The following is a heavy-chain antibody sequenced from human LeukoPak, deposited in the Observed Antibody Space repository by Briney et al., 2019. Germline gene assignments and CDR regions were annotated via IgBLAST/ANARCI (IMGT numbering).Heavy chain of an antibody. CDR2: IGGRGSTI. D-gene: IGHD6-19*01. CDR3: ARDRSTGFKNDFDY. Sequence: GGSLRLSCAVSGFTFSDYYMSWIRQAPGKGLEWLSFIGGRGSTIYYAGSVKGRFTISRDNAKRSLYLQMNSLRAEDTAVYYCARDRSTGFKNDFDYWSQGTLVTVSP. V-gene: IGHV3-11*04. J-gene: IGHJ4*02. CDR1: GFTFSDYY.